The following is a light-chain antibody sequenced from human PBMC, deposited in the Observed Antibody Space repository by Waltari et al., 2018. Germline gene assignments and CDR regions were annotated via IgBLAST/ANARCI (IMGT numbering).Light chain of an antibody. CDR1: QSVSSSY. V-gene: IGKV3-20*01. CDR3: QQYGSSSWT. Sequence: EVVLTQSPGTLSLSPGERATLSCRASQSVSSSYLAWYQQKLGQAPRLLMYGASSRATDIPDRFSGSGSGTDFTLTISRLEPEDFAVYYCQQYGSSSWTFGQGTKVEIK. CDR2: GAS. J-gene: IGKJ1*01.